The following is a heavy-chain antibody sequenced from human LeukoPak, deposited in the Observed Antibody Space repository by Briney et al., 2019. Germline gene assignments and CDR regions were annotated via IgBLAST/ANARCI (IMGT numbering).Heavy chain of an antibody. CDR1: GGSISSYY. CDR2: IYYSGST. V-gene: IGHV4-59*12. J-gene: IGHJ4*02. CDR3: ARGRPVAGTQLSDY. Sequence: SETLSLTCTVSGGSISSYYWSWIRQPPGKGLEWIGYIYYSGSTNYNPSLKSRVTISVDTSKNQFSLKLSSVTAADTAVYYCARGRPVAGTQLSDYWGQGTLVTVSS. D-gene: IGHD6-19*01.